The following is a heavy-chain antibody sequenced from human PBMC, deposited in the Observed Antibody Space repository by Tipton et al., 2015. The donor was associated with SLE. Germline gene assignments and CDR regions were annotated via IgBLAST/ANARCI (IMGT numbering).Heavy chain of an antibody. CDR3: AKESRYGGEDYFDY. V-gene: IGHV3-23*01. CDR1: GFTFSSYG. J-gene: IGHJ4*02. Sequence: GFTFSSYGMHWVRQAPGKGLEWIASISGGGGAKNYADSVKGRSTIFRDNTDNTLFLQMNSLRVEDTAVYYCAKESRYGGEDYFDYWGQGTLVSVSS. D-gene: IGHD4-23*01. CDR2: ISGGGGAK.